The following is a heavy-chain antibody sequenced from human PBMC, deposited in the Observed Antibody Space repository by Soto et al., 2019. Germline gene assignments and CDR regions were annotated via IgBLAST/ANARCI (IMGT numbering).Heavy chain of an antibody. Sequence: ESGGGVVQPGRSLRLSCEASQFTFSNYGMHWVRQAPGKGLEWVAVIWNDGSSRYYADSVKGRSTISRDNSKNTLFLQMNNLRAEDTAVYYCARPDIVAAIGGALDCWGQGTLVTVSS. J-gene: IGHJ4*02. D-gene: IGHD5-12*01. CDR2: IWNDGSSR. CDR1: QFTFSNYG. V-gene: IGHV3-33*01. CDR3: ARPDIVAAIGGALDC.